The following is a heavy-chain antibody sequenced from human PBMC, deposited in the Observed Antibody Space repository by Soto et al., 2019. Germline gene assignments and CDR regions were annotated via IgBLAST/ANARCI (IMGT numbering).Heavy chain of an antibody. J-gene: IGHJ6*02. Sequence: PGESLKISCKGSGYSFTSYWIGWVRQMPGKGLEWMGIIYPGDSDTRHSPSFQGQVTISADKSISTAYLQWSSLKASDTAMYYCAIHGNRFEHSSSSSYYYGMDVSGQGTTVPVAS. CDR3: AIHGNRFEHSSSSSYYYGMDV. V-gene: IGHV5-51*01. CDR2: IYPGDSDT. D-gene: IGHD6-6*01. CDR1: GYSFTSYW.